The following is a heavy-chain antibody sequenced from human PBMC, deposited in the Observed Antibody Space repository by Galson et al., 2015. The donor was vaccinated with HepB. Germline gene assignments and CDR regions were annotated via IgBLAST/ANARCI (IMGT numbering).Heavy chain of an antibody. D-gene: IGHD2-8*01. J-gene: IGHJ6*02. V-gene: IGHV3-30-3*01. CDR2: ISYDGSNK. Sequence: SLRLSCAASGFTFSSYAMHWVRQAPGKGLEWVAVISYDGSNKYYADSVKGRFTISRDNSKNTLYLQMNSLRAEDTAVYYCARGMGCTNGVCHYGGMDVWGQGTTVTVSS. CDR3: ARGMGCTNGVCHYGGMDV. CDR1: GFTFSSYA.